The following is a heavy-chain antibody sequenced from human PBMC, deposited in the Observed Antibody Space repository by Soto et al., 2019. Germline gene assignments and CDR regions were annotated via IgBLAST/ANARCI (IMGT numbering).Heavy chain of an antibody. D-gene: IGHD6-6*01. CDR1: GFTFSSYA. Sequence: PGGSLRLSCSASGFTFSSYAMHWVRQAPGKGLEYVSAISSNGGSTYYADSVKGRFTISRDNSKNTLYLQLSSLRAEDTAVYYCVKGRYGSSSASPWYWGQGTLVTVSS. CDR2: ISSNGGST. V-gene: IGHV3-64D*08. CDR3: VKGRYGSSSASPWY. J-gene: IGHJ4*02.